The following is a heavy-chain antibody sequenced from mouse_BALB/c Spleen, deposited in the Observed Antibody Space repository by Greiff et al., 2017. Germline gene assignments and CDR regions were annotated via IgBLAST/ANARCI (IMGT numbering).Heavy chain of an antibody. CDR2: IDPANGNT. D-gene: IGHD2-14*01. V-gene: IGHV14-3*02. CDR1: GFNIKDTY. CDR3: ARYRYDEAWFAY. Sequence: EVQLVESGAELVKPGASVKLSCTASGFNIKDTYMHWVKQRPEQGLEWIGRIDPANGNTKYDPKFQGKATITADTSSNTAYLQLSSLTSEDTAVYYCARYRYDEAWFAYWGQGTLVTVSA. J-gene: IGHJ3*01.